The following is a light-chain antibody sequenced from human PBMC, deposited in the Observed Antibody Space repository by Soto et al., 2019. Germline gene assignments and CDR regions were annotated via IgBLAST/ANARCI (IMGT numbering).Light chain of an antibody. CDR2: SNN. J-gene: IGLJ3*02. Sequence: QSVLTQPPSAFGTPGQRVTISCSGSRSIIGGFTVNWYQQVPGAAPRLLIYSNNQRPSGVPDRFSGSKSDTSASLAISGLQYDDEADYYCAAWHDSLNGPVVFGGGTKVTVL. CDR3: AAWHDSLNGPVV. V-gene: IGLV1-44*01. CDR1: RSIIGGFT.